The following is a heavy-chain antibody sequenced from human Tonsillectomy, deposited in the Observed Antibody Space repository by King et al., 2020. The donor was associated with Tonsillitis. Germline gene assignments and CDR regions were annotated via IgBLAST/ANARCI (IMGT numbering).Heavy chain of an antibody. J-gene: IGHJ4*02. D-gene: IGHD6-19*01. CDR3: ARGFAGYGGGSNFDY. V-gene: IGHV1-18*01. Sequence: VQLVQSGAEVKKPGASVKVSCKASGYSFTKSGISWVRQAPGQGPEWMGWISAYNGHTNYPQKLQGRVTMTTDTSTSTAYMELRSLRSDDTAVYYCARGFAGYGGGSNFDYWGQGTLVTVSS. CDR2: ISAYNGHT. CDR1: GYSFTKSG.